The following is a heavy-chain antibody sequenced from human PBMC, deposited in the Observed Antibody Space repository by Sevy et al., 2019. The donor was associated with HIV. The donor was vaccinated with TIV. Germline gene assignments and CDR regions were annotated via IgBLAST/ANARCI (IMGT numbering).Heavy chain of an antibody. J-gene: IGHJ4*02. Sequence: GESLKISCKGSGYSSGYSFTNYWIGWVRQMPGKGLEWMAIIFPGDSDTRYSPSFQGQVTISADKSIGTAYLQWSSLKASDTAMYYCASPSNGDSIDSWGQGTLVTVSS. CDR2: IFPGDSDT. CDR3: ASPSNGDSIDS. CDR1: GYSFTNYW. V-gene: IGHV5-51*01. D-gene: IGHD2-8*01.